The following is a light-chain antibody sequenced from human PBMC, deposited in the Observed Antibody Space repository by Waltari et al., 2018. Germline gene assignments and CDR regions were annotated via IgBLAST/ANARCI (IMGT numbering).Light chain of an antibody. CDR1: QSVSGSY. CDR3: QQYGSSPYT. J-gene: IGKJ2*01. CDR2: GAS. Sequence: DIVLTQSPGTLSLSQGERATLSCRASQSVSGSYLAWYQHTPGQAPRLLIYGASSRATGIADRFRGSGSGTDFALTISRLEPEDFAVYYCQQYGSSPYTFGQGTKLEIK. V-gene: IGKV3-20*01.